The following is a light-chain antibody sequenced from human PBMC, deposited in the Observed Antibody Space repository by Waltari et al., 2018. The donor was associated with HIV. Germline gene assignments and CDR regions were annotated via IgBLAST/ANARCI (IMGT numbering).Light chain of an antibody. J-gene: IGLJ2*01. CDR2: DVS. Sequence: QSALTQPRSVSGSPGQSVTISCTGTSSDVGGYNYVSWYPQHPGKVPKLMIYDVSKRPSGVPDRFSGSKAGTTASLTISGLQAEDEADYYCGSYAGSYTLGRFGGGTKLTVL. CDR3: GSYAGSYTLGR. V-gene: IGLV2-11*01. CDR1: SSDVGGYNY.